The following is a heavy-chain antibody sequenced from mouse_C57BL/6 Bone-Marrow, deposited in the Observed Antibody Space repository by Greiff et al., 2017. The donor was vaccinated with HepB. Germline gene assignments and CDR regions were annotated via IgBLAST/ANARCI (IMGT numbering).Heavy chain of an antibody. CDR1: GYTFTDYY. Sequence: QVQLQQSGAELVRPGASVKLSCKASGYTFTDYYINWVKQRPGQGLEWIARIYPGSGNTYYNEKFKGKATLTAEKSSSTAYMQLSSLTSEDSAVYFCARRATTVAHYFDYWGQGTTLTVSS. D-gene: IGHD1-1*01. V-gene: IGHV1-76*01. CDR3: ARRATTVAHYFDY. J-gene: IGHJ2*01. CDR2: IYPGSGNT.